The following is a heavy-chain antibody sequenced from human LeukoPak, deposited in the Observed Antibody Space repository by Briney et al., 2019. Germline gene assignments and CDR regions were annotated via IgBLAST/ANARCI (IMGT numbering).Heavy chain of an antibody. Sequence: SVKVSCKASGGTFSGYAISWVRQAPGQGLEWMGGIIPIFGTANYAQKFQGRVTITADESTSTAYMELSSLRSEDTAVYYCARARYCSSTSCHSGLYWGQGTLVTVSS. D-gene: IGHD2-2*01. V-gene: IGHV1-69*13. CDR3: ARARYCSSTSCHSGLY. CDR1: GGTFSGYA. J-gene: IGHJ4*02. CDR2: IIPIFGTA.